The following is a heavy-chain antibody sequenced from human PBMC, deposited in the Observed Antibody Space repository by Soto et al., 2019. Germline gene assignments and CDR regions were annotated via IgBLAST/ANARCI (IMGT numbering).Heavy chain of an antibody. CDR3: ARDNYYGSGSAPMDV. CDR2: IYYSGST. Sequence: ASETLSLTSTVSGGSISSYYWSWIRQPPGKGLEWIGYIYYSGSTNYNPSLKSRVTISVDTSKNQFSLKLSSVTAADTAVYYCARDNYYGSGSAPMDVWGQGTTVTVSS. CDR1: GGSISSYY. J-gene: IGHJ6*02. D-gene: IGHD3-10*01. V-gene: IGHV4-59*01.